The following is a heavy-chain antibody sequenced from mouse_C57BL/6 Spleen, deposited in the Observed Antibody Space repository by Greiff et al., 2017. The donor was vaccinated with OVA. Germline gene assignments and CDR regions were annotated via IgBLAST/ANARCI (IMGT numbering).Heavy chain of an antibody. D-gene: IGHD4-1*01. V-gene: IGHV1-80*01. Sequence: QVQLKESGAELVKPGASVKISCKASGYAFSSYWMNWVKQRPGKGLEWIGQIYPGDGDTNYNGKFKGKATLTADKSSSTAYMQLSSLTSEDSAVYFCARGGAGTEFDYWGQGTTLTVSS. CDR3: ARGGAGTEFDY. J-gene: IGHJ2*01. CDR1: GYAFSSYW. CDR2: IYPGDGDT.